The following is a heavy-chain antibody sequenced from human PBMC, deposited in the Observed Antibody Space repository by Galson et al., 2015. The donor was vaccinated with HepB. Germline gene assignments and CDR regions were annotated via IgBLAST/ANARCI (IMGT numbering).Heavy chain of an antibody. CDR2: IYHSGNT. J-gene: IGHJ4*02. V-gene: IGHV4-4*02. CDR1: GDSLSSSHW. CDR3: ARGYYGSGRLDY. D-gene: IGHD3-10*01. Sequence: ETLSLTCAVSGDSLSSSHWWNWVRQPPGKGLECIGEIYHSGNTNYNLYLKSRVTISVDKSKNQFSLRLSSVTAADTAVYYCARGYYGSGRLDYWGQGILVTVSS.